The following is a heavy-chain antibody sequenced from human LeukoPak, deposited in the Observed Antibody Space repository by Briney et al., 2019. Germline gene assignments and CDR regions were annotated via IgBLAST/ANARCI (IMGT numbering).Heavy chain of an antibody. V-gene: IGHV7-4-1*02. Sequence: GASVKVSCKASGYTFTSYAMNWVRQAPGQGLEWMGWINTNTGNTTYAQGFTGRFVFSLDTSVSTAYLQISSLKAEDTAVYYCARIHLEDSSGYYWRYYYYYMDVWGKGTTVTVSS. CDR2: INTNTGNT. J-gene: IGHJ6*03. D-gene: IGHD3-22*01. CDR3: ARIHLEDSSGYYWRYYYYYMDV. CDR1: GYTFTSYA.